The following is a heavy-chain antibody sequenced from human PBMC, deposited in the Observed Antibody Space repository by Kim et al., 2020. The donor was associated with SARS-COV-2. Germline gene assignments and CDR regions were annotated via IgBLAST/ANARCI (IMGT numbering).Heavy chain of an antibody. Sequence: IYYADAVKGRFTISRADAKNSLYLQMNSMRAEDTAVYYCARDSGSLAFDIWGQGTMVTVSS. V-gene: IGHV3-48*01. CDR2: I. J-gene: IGHJ3*02. CDR3: ARDSGSLAFDI.